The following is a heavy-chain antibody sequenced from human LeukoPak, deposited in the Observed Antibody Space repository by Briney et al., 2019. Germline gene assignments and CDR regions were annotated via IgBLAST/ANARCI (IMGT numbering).Heavy chain of an antibody. Sequence: PSETLSLTCTVSGGSISSYYWSWIRQPAGKGLEWIGRIYTSGSTNYNPSLKSRVPMSVDTSKNQFSLKLSSVTAADTAVYYCASEGYYDSSGYYSWGQGTLVTVSS. CDR1: GGSISSYY. CDR2: IYTSGST. D-gene: IGHD3-22*01. J-gene: IGHJ4*02. CDR3: ASEGYYDSSGYYS. V-gene: IGHV4-4*07.